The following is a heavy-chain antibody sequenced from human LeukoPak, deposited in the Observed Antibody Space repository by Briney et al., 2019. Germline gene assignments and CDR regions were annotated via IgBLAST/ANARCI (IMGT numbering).Heavy chain of an antibody. CDR2: IVVGSGNT. CDR1: GFTFTSSA. D-gene: IGHD5-12*01. Sequence: ASVKVSCKASGFTFTSSAVQWVRQARGQRLEWIGWIVVGSGNTNYAQKFQERVTITRDMSTSTAYMELSSLRSDDTAVYYCARGRVKEDIVATNWFDPWGQGTLVTVSS. CDR3: ARGRVKEDIVATNWFDP. J-gene: IGHJ5*02. V-gene: IGHV1-58*01.